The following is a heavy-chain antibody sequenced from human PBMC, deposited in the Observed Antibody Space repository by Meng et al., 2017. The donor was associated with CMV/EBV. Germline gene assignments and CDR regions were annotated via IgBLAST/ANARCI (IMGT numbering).Heavy chain of an antibody. CDR2: IYYSGST. Sequence: SETLSLTCAVSGGSISSSNWWSWIRQPPGKGLEWIGSIYYSGSTYYNPSLKSRVTISVDTSKNQFSLKLSSVTAADTAVYYCARDTIAASGEGMDVWGQGTTVTVSS. CDR1: GGSISSSNW. V-gene: IGHV4-4*02. J-gene: IGHJ6*02. D-gene: IGHD6-13*01. CDR3: ARDTIAASGEGMDV.